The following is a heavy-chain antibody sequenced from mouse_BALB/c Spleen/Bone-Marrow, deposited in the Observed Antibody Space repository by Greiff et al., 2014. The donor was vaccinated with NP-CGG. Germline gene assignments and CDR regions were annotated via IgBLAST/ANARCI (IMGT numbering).Heavy chain of an antibody. CDR2: IYPGNNDT. CDR1: GYSFTTFW. D-gene: IGHD1-1*01. CDR3: TRKLPAMDY. V-gene: IGHV1-5*01. Sequence: EVQLQQSGTGLARPGASVKMSCRASGYSFTTFWMHWVKQRPGQGLEWIGAIYPGNNDTSYNQKFKGKAKLTAVTSASTAYMELSSLTNEDSAVYYCTRKLPAMDYWGQGTSLTVSS. J-gene: IGHJ4*01.